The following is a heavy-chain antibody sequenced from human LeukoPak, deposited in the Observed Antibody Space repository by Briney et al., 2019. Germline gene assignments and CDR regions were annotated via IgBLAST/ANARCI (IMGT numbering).Heavy chain of an antibody. J-gene: IGHJ4*02. CDR1: GFTFSNYG. CDR3: AKGATSAYFSPLDS. V-gene: IGHV3-30*18. Sequence: GGSLRLSCAASGFTFSNYGMHWVRQAPGRGLEWVAVISYDESDKYYADSVKGRFTISRDNSQNTLYLQMNSLRAEDTALYYCAKGATSAYFSPLDSWGREPWSPSP. CDR2: ISYDESDK. D-gene: IGHD3-22*01.